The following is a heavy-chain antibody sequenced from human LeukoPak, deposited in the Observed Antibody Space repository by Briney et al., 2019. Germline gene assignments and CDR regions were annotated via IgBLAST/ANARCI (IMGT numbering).Heavy chain of an antibody. CDR3: ARAETVQWLASHNYFDY. CDR1: GFTFSSYA. D-gene: IGHD6-19*01. J-gene: IGHJ4*02. V-gene: IGHV3-30-3*01. CDR2: ISYDRSNK. Sequence: GRSLRLSCAASGFTFSSYAMHWVRQAPGKGLEWVAVISYDRSNKYYADSVKGRFTISRDNSKNTLYLQMNSLRAEDTAVYYCARAETVQWLASHNYFDYWGQGTLVTVSS.